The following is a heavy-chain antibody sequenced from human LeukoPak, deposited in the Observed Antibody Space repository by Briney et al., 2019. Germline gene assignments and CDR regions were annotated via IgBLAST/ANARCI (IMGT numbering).Heavy chain of an antibody. Sequence: SETLSLTCAVSGGSISSTNWWSWVRQPPGKGLEWIGEIYHSGSTNYNPSLKSRVTISVDKSKNQFSLKLSSVTAADTAVYYCARGRRLWFGEFYYYYGMDVWGQGTTVTVSS. CDR3: ARGRRLWFGEFYYYYGMDV. J-gene: IGHJ6*02. CDR1: GGSISSTNW. D-gene: IGHD3-10*01. V-gene: IGHV4-4*02. CDR2: IYHSGST.